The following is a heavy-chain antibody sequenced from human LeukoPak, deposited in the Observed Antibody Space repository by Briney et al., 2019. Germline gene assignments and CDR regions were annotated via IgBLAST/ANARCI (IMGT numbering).Heavy chain of an antibody. Sequence: GGSLRLSCAASGFTFSTYWMSWVRQAPGKGLEWVANIKQDGSEKYYVDSVKGRFTISRDNSKNSLYLQVNSLRAEDTAVYYCARGGGRGYSSGKSDYWGQRTLVTVSS. D-gene: IGHD5-18*01. CDR2: IKQDGSEK. V-gene: IGHV3-7*01. CDR3: ARGGGRGYSSGKSDY. J-gene: IGHJ4*02. CDR1: GFTFSTYW.